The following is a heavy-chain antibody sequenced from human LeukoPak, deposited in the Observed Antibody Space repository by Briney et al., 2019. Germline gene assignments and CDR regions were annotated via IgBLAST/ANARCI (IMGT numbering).Heavy chain of an antibody. V-gene: IGHV4-34*01. CDR3: AREGVLIAAADAFDI. CDR1: GGSFSGYY. D-gene: IGHD6-13*01. Sequence: PSETLSLTCAVYGGSFSGYYWSWIRQPPGKGLEWIGEINHSGSTNYNPFLKSRVTISVDTSKNQFSLKLSSVTAADTAVYYCAREGVLIAAADAFDIWGQGTMATVSS. J-gene: IGHJ3*02. CDR2: INHSGST.